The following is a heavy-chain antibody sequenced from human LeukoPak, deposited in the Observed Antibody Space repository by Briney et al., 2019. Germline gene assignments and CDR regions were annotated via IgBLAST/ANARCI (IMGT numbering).Heavy chain of an antibody. Sequence: PGGSLRLSCTASGFTFGSYDMNWVRQAPGKGLEWVSTISTGSNYIYYADSVKGRFTISRDNAKGSLYLQMSSLRAVDTAVYYCAKNVESKTLIRRSWFDPWGQGTLVTVSS. V-gene: IGHV3-21*01. CDR1: GFTFGSYD. D-gene: IGHD2-21*01. CDR3: AKNVESKTLIRRSWFDP. CDR2: ISTGSNYI. J-gene: IGHJ5*02.